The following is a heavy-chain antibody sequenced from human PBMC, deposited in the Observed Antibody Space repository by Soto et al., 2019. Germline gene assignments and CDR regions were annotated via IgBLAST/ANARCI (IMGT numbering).Heavy chain of an antibody. J-gene: IGHJ6*02. Sequence: QVQLQESGPGLVKPSQTLSLTCTVSGGSISSGDYYWSWIRQPPGKGLEWIGYIYYSGSTYYNPSLKSRVTISVATSKDQFSLKLSSVTAADTAVYYCARGKDYGDPRWGMDVWGQGTTVTVSS. CDR3: ARGKDYGDPRWGMDV. V-gene: IGHV4-30-4*01. CDR1: GGSISSGDYY. D-gene: IGHD4-17*01. CDR2: IYYSGST.